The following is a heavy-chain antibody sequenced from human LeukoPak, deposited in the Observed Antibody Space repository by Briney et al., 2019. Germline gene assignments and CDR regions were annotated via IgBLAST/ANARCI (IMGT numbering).Heavy chain of an antibody. V-gene: IGHV4-38-2*01. D-gene: IGHD6-13*01. CDR3: ARPHSSSWYYFDY. CDR2: IYHSGST. CDR1: GYSISSGYY. Sequence: PSETLSLTCAVSGYSISSGYYWGWIRQPPGKGLEWIGSIYHSGSTYYNPSLKSRVTISVDTSKNQFSLKLSSVTAADTAVYYCARPHSSSWYYFDYWGQGTLVTVPS. J-gene: IGHJ4*02.